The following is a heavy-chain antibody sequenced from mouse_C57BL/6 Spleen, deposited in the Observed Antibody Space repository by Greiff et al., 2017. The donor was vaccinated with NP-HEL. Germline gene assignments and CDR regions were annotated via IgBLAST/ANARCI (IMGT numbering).Heavy chain of an antibody. V-gene: IGHV14-3*01. CDR2: IDPANGNT. Sequence: VQLKESVAELVRPGASVKLSCTASGFYITNTYMHWVKQRPEQGLEWIGRIDPANGNTKYAPKFQGKATITVDTSSNTAYLQLSSLTSEDTAVYYCARVYYDGSSHYAMDYWGQGTSVTVSS. CDR3: ARVYYDGSSHYAMDY. J-gene: IGHJ4*01. CDR1: GFYITNTY. D-gene: IGHD1-1*01.